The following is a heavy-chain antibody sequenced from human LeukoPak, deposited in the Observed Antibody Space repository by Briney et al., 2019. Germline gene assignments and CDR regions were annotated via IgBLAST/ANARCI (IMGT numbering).Heavy chain of an antibody. V-gene: IGHV6-1*01. Sequence: SQTLSLTCAISGDSVSSNSAAWNWIRQSPSRGLEWLGGTYYRSKWYNDYAVSVKSRITINPDTSKNQFSLQQNSVTPEDTAVYYRAREQPQLIWADYYYGMDVWGQGTKGTVSS. D-gene: IGHD6-13*01. CDR1: GDSVSSNSAA. CDR3: AREQPQLIWADYYYGMDV. CDR2: TYYRSKWYN. J-gene: IGHJ6*02.